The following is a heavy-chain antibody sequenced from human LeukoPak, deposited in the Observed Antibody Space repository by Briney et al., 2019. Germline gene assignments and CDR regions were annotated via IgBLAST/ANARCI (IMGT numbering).Heavy chain of an antibody. CDR2: ISGSGSTI. V-gene: IGHV3-11*04. J-gene: IGHJ6*02. CDR1: GFTFSDYY. Sequence: GGSLRLSCAASGFTFSDYYMSWIRQAPGKGLEWISYISGSGSTIYYADSVKGRFTISRDNAKNSLYLQMNSLRAEDTAVYYCARDSDYGDYGYYYYGMDVWGQGTTVTVSS. D-gene: IGHD4-17*01. CDR3: ARDSDYGDYGYYYYGMDV.